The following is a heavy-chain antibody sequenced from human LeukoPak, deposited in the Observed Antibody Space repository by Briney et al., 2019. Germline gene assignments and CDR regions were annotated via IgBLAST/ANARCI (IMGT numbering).Heavy chain of an antibody. Sequence: GGSLRLSCAASGFIFSYYSMNWVRQAPGKGLEWVSSINSNRNYISYAHSVRGRFTISRDNAKTSLYLQMTSLRAEDTVVYYCARSEFEAFDMWGQGTMVTVSS. CDR1: GFIFSYYS. CDR2: INSNRNYI. D-gene: IGHD3-10*01. CDR3: ARSEFEAFDM. V-gene: IGHV3-21*01. J-gene: IGHJ3*02.